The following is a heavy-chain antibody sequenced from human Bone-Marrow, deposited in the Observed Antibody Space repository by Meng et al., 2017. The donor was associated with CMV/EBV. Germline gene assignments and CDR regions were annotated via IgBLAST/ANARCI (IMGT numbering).Heavy chain of an antibody. D-gene: IGHD3-3*01. Sequence: GESLKISCAASGFTFSSYSMNWVRQAPGKGLEWVANIKEDGSQKYYVDSVKGRFTISRDNADNSLYLQMNRLRAEDTAVYYCARDVGWFAHDYWGQGTLVTVSS. CDR3: ARDVGWFAHDY. J-gene: IGHJ4*02. V-gene: IGHV3-7*01. CDR1: GFTFSSYS. CDR2: IKEDGSQK.